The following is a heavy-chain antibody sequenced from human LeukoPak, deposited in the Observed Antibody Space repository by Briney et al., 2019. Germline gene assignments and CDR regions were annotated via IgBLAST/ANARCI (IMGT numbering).Heavy chain of an antibody. D-gene: IGHD6-13*01. J-gene: IGHJ4*02. CDR1: GGSISSSSYY. V-gene: IGHV4-39*01. Sequence: SETLSLTCTVSGGSISSSSYYWGWIRQPPGKGLEWIGSIYYSGSTYYNPSLKSRVIISVDTSKNQFSLKLSSVTAADTAVYYCARTSAAGTVWGQGTLVTVSS. CDR2: IYYSGST. CDR3: ARTSAAGTV.